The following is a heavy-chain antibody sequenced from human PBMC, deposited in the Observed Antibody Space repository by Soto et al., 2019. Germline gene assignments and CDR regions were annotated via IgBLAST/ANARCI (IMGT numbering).Heavy chain of an antibody. V-gene: IGHV3-33*01. D-gene: IGHD3-3*01. Sequence: HPGGSLRLSCAASGFTFSSYGMHWVRQAPGKGLEWVAVIWYDGSNKYYADSVKGRFTISRDNSKNTLYLQMNSLRAEDTAVYYCARDLRRITIFGVEKGESHYYYYGMDVWGQGTTVTVSS. CDR1: GFTFSSYG. J-gene: IGHJ6*02. CDR3: ARDLRRITIFGVEKGESHYYYYGMDV. CDR2: IWYDGSNK.